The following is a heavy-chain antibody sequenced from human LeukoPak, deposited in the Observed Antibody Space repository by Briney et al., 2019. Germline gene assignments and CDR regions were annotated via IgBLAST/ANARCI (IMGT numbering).Heavy chain of an antibody. CDR3: AEVSTGAVLARRKTNWYFDL. D-gene: IGHD2-8*02. V-gene: IGHV3-23*01. Sequence: GGPLRLSCAASGFTFSSYAMSWVRQAPGKGLEWVSAISGSGGSTYYADSVKGRFTISRDNSKNTLYLQMNSLRAEDTAVYYCAEVSTGAVLARRKTNWYFDLWGRGTLVTVSS. CDR1: GFTFSSYA. CDR2: ISGSGGST. J-gene: IGHJ2*01.